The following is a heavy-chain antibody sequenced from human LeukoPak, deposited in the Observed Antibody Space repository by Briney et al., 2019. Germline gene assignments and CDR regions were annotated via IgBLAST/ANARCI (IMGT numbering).Heavy chain of an antibody. CDR2: IIPILGIA. CDR1: GGNFSSYA. Sequence: SVKVSCKASGGNFSSYAISWVRQAPGQGLEWMGRIIPILGIANYAQKFQGRVTITADKSTSTAYMELGSLRSEDTAVYYCAASFMVMFGGLMVPDAFDIWGQGTLVTVSS. J-gene: IGHJ3*02. D-gene: IGHD3-16*02. CDR3: AASFMVMFGGLMVPDAFDI. V-gene: IGHV1-69*04.